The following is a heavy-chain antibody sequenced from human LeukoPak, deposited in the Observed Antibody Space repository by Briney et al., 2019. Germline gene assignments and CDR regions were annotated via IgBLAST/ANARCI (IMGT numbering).Heavy chain of an antibody. CDR1: GFTFRNYV. CDR2: TSSDLNVK. CDR3: AKDTYSGSPRLGLPDYYYGMDV. D-gene: IGHD1-26*01. V-gene: IGHV3-30*18. Sequence: GGSLRLSCAASGFTFRNYVIHWVRQAPGKGLEWVAVTSSDLNVKLYADSVKGRFTISRDNSKNTLYLQMNSLRAEDTAVYYCAKDTYSGSPRLGLPDYYYGMDVWGQGTTVTVSS. J-gene: IGHJ6*02.